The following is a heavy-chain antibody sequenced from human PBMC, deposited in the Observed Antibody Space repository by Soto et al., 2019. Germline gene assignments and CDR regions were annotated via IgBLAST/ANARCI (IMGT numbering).Heavy chain of an antibody. CDR1: GFTFRSYW. J-gene: IGHJ4*02. CDR3: ARDRTAMADS. Sequence: EVQLVESGGGLVQPGGSLRLSCEASGFTFRSYWMHWVRQAPGKGLVWVSRISSDGSTTNCADSVKGRFTISRDNAKSTLYLQMDSLRAEDTAFYYCARDRTAMADSWGQGTLVTVSS. V-gene: IGHV3-74*01. CDR2: ISSDGSTT. D-gene: IGHD5-18*01.